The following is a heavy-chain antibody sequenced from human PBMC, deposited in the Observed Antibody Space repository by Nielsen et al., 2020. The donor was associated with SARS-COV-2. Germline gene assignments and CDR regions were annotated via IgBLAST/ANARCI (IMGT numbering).Heavy chain of an antibody. V-gene: IGHV3-30-3*01. CDR3: ARDNGGYFGH. D-gene: IGHD2-21*02. J-gene: IGHJ3*01. CDR1: GFTFDDYA. Sequence: GGSLRLSCAASGFTFDDYAMGWVRQAPGKGLEWVAVISYDGSNKYYADSVKGRFTISRDNSKNTLYLQMNSLRAEDTAVYYCARDNGGYFGHWGQGTMVTVSS. CDR2: ISYDGSNK.